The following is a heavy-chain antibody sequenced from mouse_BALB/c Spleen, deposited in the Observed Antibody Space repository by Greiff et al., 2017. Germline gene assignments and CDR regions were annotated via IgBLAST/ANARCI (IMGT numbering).Heavy chain of an antibody. J-gene: IGHJ4*01. CDR1: GYSITSGYY. V-gene: IGHV3-6*02. CDR2: ISYDGSN. D-gene: IGHD1-1*01. CDR3: ARELRFYYAMDY. Sequence: DVKLVESGPGLVKPSQSLSLTCSVTGYSITSGYYWNWIRQFPGNKLEWMGYISYDGSNNYNPSLKNRISITRDTSKNQFFLKLNSVTTEDTATYYCARELRFYYAMDYWGQGTSVTVSS.